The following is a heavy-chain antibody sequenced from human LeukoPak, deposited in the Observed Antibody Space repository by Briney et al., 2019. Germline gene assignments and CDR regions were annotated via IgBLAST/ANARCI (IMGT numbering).Heavy chain of an antibody. V-gene: IGHV4-39*07. CDR1: GGSISSSSYY. CDR3: ARDRQQLVRGDYSDY. J-gene: IGHJ4*02. D-gene: IGHD6-13*01. CDR2: IYDNGST. Sequence: SETLSLTCTVSGGSISSSSYYWVWIRQPPGKGLEWIGSIYDNGSTYYNPSLKSRVTISVDTSKNQFSLKLNSVTAADTAVYYCARDRQQLVRGDYSDYWGQGALVTVSS.